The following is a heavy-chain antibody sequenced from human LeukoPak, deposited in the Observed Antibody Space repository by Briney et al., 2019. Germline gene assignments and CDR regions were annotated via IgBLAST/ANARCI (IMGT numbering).Heavy chain of an antibody. Sequence: ASVKVSCKVSGYTLTELSMHWVRQAPGKGLEWMGGFDPEDGETIYAQKFQGRVTITADESTSTAYMELSSLRSEDTAVYYCARDRSSSPGYMDVWGKGTTVTVSS. CDR3: ARDRSSSPGYMDV. CDR1: GYTLTELS. V-gene: IGHV1-24*01. D-gene: IGHD6-13*01. CDR2: FDPEDGET. J-gene: IGHJ6*03.